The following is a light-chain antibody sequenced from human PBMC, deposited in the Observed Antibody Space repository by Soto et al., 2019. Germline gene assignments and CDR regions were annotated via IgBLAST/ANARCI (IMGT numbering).Light chain of an antibody. CDR3: QSYDSSLNAVL. V-gene: IGLV1-40*01. CDR2: ADN. J-gene: IGLJ2*01. CDR1: TSNIGAGYD. Sequence: QSVLTQPPSVSGAPGQRVTISCTGSTSNIGAGYDVHWYQQLPGTAPKLLIYADNSRPSGVPDRFSGSKSGTSASLAITGLQADDEADYYCQSYDSSLNAVLFGGGTKLTVL.